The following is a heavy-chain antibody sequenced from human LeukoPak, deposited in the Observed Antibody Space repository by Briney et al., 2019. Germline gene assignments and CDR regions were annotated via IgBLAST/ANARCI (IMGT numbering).Heavy chain of an antibody. D-gene: IGHD4-17*01. Sequence: GGSLRLSCAASGFTFSTFAMTWVRQAPGKGLEWVSSITGTHYTTYNTDSIKGRFTISRDNSKNTLYLQMNSLRADDTAVYYCTKDPNGDYVGAFDPWGQGTLVTVSS. J-gene: IGHJ5*02. V-gene: IGHV3-23*01. CDR3: TKDPNGDYVGAFDP. CDR1: GFTFSTFA. CDR2: ITGTHYTT.